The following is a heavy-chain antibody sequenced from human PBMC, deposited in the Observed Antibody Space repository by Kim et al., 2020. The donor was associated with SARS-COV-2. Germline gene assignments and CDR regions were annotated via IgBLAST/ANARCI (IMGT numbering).Heavy chain of an antibody. Sequence: GGSLRLSCVASEFTFGNYWMSWVRQAPGKGPGWGANTRYDGAGKYYLEPVEGRSTISRDNAKNSLYLDMNSLQAADTGGNYCARGRVPAGFSSYYYMDV. J-gene: IGHJ6*03. CDR1: EFTFGNYW. CDR3: ARGRVPAGFSSYYYMDV. V-gene: IGHV3-7*04. D-gene: IGHD2-2*01. CDR2: TRYDGAGK.